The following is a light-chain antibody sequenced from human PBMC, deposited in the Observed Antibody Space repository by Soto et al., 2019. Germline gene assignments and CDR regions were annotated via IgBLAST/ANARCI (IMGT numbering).Light chain of an antibody. Sequence: QSALTQPPSASGSPGQSVTISCTGTSSDVGGYNYVSWYQQHPGKAPKLMIYEVSKRSSGVPDRFSCSKSCNTAFLTVCGLQAEDAADYYCSSYAGSNHLLFCGGTKLTVL. CDR2: EVS. CDR1: SSDVGGYNY. CDR3: SSYAGSNHLL. J-gene: IGLJ2*01. V-gene: IGLV2-8*01.